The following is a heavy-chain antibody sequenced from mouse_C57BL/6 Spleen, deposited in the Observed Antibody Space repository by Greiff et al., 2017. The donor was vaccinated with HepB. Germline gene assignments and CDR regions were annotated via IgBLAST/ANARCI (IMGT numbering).Heavy chain of an antibody. V-gene: IGHV3-6*01. Sequence: EVKLVESGPGLVKPSQSLSLTCSVTGYSITSGYYWNWIRQFPGNKLEWMGYISYDGSNNYNPSLKNRISITRDTSKNQFFLKLNSVTTEDTATYYGARALYDGYYVGYFDYWGQGTTLTVSS. CDR1: GYSITSGYY. CDR3: ARALYDGYYVGYFDY. CDR2: ISYDGSN. D-gene: IGHD2-3*01. J-gene: IGHJ2*01.